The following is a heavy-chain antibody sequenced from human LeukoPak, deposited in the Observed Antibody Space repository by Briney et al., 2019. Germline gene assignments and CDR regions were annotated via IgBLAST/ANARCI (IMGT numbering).Heavy chain of an antibody. D-gene: IGHD3-22*01. CDR2: IYYSGST. Sequence: PSETLSLTCTVSGGSISSYYWSWIRQPPGKGLEWIGYIYYSGSTNYNPSLKSRVTISVDTSKNQFSLKLSSVTAADTAVYYCARVGYYYDSSGYQYYFDYWGQGTLVTVSS. V-gene: IGHV4-59*01. J-gene: IGHJ4*02. CDR3: ARVGYYYDSSGYQYYFDY. CDR1: GGSISSYY.